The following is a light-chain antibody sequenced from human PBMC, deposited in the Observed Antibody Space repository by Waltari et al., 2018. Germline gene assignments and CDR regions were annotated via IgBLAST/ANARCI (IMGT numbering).Light chain of an antibody. J-gene: IGKJ1*01. CDR2: RAS. Sequence: DIQMTQSPSSLSASVGDRVTITCRASQGISNWLAWYQQKPGKAPKLLIYRASNLETGVPTTVSGSGSGTDVTLTISSLHPEEIATYYCQQHDNSPWTFGQGTKVEIK. CDR3: QQHDNSPWT. V-gene: IGKV1-33*01. CDR1: QGISNW.